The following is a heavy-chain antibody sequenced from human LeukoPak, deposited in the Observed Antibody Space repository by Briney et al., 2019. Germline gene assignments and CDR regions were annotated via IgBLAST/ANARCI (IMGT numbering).Heavy chain of an antibody. Sequence: PGGSLRLSCAASGFTFSSYGMSWVRQAPGKGLEWVSAISGSGGSTYYADSVKGRFTISRDNSKNTLYLQMNSLRAEDTAVYYCAKDRGAIWFGELEGFDYWGQGTLVTVSS. V-gene: IGHV3-23*01. CDR1: GFTFSSYG. CDR2: ISGSGGST. J-gene: IGHJ4*02. CDR3: AKDRGAIWFGELEGFDY. D-gene: IGHD3-10*01.